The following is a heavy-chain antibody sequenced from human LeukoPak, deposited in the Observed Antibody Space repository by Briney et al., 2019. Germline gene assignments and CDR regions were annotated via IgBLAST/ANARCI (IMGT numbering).Heavy chain of an antibody. D-gene: IGHD3-10*01. CDR2: INHSGST. J-gene: IGHJ5*02. CDR1: GYSISSGYY. V-gene: IGHV4-38-2*02. CDR3: ARHAVLLWFGELFGNNWFDP. Sequence: PSETLSLTCTVSGYSISSGYYWGWIRQPPGKGLEWIGEINHSGSTNYNPSLKSRVTISVDTSKNQFSLKLSSVTAADTAVYYCARHAVLLWFGELFGNNWFDPWGQGTLVTVSS.